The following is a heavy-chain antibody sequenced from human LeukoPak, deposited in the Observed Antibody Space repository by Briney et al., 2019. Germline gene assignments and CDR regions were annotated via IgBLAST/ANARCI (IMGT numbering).Heavy chain of an antibody. J-gene: IGHJ4*02. CDR2: INPSGGST. CDR1: GYTFTNYY. D-gene: IGHD6-13*01. CDR3: ASAATPTFIPAAGPTLAY. V-gene: IGHV1-46*04. Sequence: ASVKVSCKASGYTFTNYYMHWVRQAPGQGLEWMGIINPSGGSTRYAQKLQGRVSITRDTSTSTVYMVLSSLTSEDTAVYYCASAATPTFIPAAGPTLAYWGQGTLVTVSS.